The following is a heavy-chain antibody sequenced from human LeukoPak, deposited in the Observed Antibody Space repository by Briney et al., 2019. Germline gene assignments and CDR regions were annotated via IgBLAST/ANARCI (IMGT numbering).Heavy chain of an antibody. CDR2: ISGSGGST. V-gene: IGHV3-23*01. CDR1: GFTFGSYA. D-gene: IGHD1-7*01. J-gene: IGHJ4*02. Sequence: GGSLRLSCAASGFTFGSYAMSWVRQAPGKGLEWVSAISGSGGSTYYADSVKGRFTISRDNAKNSLYLQMNSLRAEDMALYYCAKDLGYNWNYYYFDYWGQGTLVTVSS. CDR3: AKDLGYNWNYYYFDY.